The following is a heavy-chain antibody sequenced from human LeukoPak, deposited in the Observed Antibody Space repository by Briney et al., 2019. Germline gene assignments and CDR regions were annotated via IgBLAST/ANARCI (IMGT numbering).Heavy chain of an antibody. D-gene: IGHD3-9*01. CDR1: GFSLSTSGVS. V-gene: IGHV2-5*02. CDR3: AHIPFYDILTGYYHFDY. Sequence: SGPTLVKPTQTLTLTCTFSGFSLSTSGVSVGWIRQPPGKALEWLALIYWDDDKRYSPSLKSRLTITKDTSKNQVVLTMTNMDPVDTATYYCAHIPFYDILTGYYHFDYWGQGTLVTVSS. CDR2: IYWDDDK. J-gene: IGHJ4*02.